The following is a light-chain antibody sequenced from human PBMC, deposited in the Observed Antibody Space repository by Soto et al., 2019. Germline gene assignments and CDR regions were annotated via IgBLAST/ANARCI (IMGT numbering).Light chain of an antibody. V-gene: IGKV3-20*01. J-gene: IGKJ3*01. CDR2: GVS. CDR1: QSVSSNY. Sequence: EIVLTQSPGPLSLSPGERATLSCRASQSVSSNYLAWYQQKPGQAPRLLIYGVSSRATGIPDRFSGSGSGTDFTLTISRLEPEDFAVYYCQHYSYSRYFSFGPGTKVEIK. CDR3: QHYSYSRYFS.